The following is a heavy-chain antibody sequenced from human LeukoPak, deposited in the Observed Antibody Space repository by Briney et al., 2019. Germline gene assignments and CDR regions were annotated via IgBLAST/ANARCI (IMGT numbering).Heavy chain of an antibody. V-gene: IGHV3-23*01. D-gene: IGHD2-2*02. Sequence: GGSLRLSCAASGFTFSSYAMSWVRQAPGKGLEWVSAISGSGGSTYYADSVKGRFTISRDNSKNTLYLQMNSLRAEDTAVYYCAKDWAGYCSSTSCYTDAFDIWGQGTMVTVSS. CDR3: AKDWAGYCSSTSCYTDAFDI. CDR1: GFTFSSYA. J-gene: IGHJ3*02. CDR2: ISGSGGST.